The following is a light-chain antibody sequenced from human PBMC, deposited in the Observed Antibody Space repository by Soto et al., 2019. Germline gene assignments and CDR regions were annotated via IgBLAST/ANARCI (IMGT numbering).Light chain of an antibody. CDR3: QQHGQWPTT. J-gene: IGKJ5*01. V-gene: IGKV1-5*03. CDR1: QSLSSW. CDR2: KAS. Sequence: DIQITQSPSTLSASVGDTVTITCRASQSLSSWLAWYQHKPGKAPKLLISKASSLESGVPSRFSGSGSGTEFTLTISSLQPDDFATYYCQQHGQWPTTFGQGTRLEIK.